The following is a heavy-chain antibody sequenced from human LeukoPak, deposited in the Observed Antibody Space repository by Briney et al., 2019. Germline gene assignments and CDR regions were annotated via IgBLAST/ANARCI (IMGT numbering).Heavy chain of an antibody. V-gene: IGHV4-59*01. CDR3: ARAIRSGYDDTYYYYYMDV. D-gene: IGHD5-12*01. J-gene: IGHJ6*03. Sequence: SETLSLTCTVSGGSISSDYWSWIRQPPGKGLERIGYIYHSGSTNYSPSLKSRVTISVDTSKNQFSLKVRSVTAADTAVYYCARAIRSGYDDTYYYYYMDVWGKGTTVTVSS. CDR2: IYHSGST. CDR1: GGSISSDY.